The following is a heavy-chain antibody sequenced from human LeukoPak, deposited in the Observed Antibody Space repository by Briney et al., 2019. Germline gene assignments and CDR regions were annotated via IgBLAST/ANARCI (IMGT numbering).Heavy chain of an antibody. CDR2: IYTSGST. CDR3: ARDSEGIYYDSSGYYQGNWFDP. D-gene: IGHD3-22*01. V-gene: IGHV4-4*07. J-gene: IGHJ5*02. Sequence: SETLSLTCTVSGGSISSYYWSWIRQPAGKGLEWIGRIYTSGSTNYNPSLKSRVTMSVDTSKNQFPLKLSSVTAADTAVYYCARDSEGIYYDSSGYYQGNWFDPWGQGTLVTVSS. CDR1: GGSISSYY.